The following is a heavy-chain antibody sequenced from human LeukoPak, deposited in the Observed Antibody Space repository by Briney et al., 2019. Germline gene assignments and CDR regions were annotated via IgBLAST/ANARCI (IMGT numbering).Heavy chain of an antibody. V-gene: IGHV3-53*04. CDR2: IYSGGRT. D-gene: IGHD3-22*01. J-gene: IGHJ2*01. CDR3: ARVRYYYDSSGRNTWYFDL. Sequence: GGSLRLSCAASGFTFSGNYLSWVRQAPGKGLEWVSVIYSGGRTDYADSVKGRFAFTRHNSKNTLYLQMNSLRAEDTAMYYCARVRYYYDSSGRNTWYFDLWGRGTLVTVSS. CDR1: GFTFSGNY.